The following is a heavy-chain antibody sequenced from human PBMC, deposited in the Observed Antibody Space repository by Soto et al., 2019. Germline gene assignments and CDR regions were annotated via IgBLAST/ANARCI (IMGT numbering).Heavy chain of an antibody. V-gene: IGHV4-39*01. Sequence: SETLSLTCTVSGGSISSSSYYWGWIRQPPGKGLEWIGSIYYSGSTYYNPSLKSRVTISVETSKNQFSLKLSSVTAADTAVYYCARPSIAARPIDLRYDYYYYMDVWGKGTTVTVSS. CDR1: GGSISSSSYY. D-gene: IGHD6-6*01. CDR2: IYYSGST. J-gene: IGHJ6*03. CDR3: ARPSIAARPIDLRYDYYYYMDV.